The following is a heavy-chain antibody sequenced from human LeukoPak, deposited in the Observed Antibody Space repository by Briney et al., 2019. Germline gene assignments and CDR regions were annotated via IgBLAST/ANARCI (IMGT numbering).Heavy chain of an antibody. J-gene: IGHJ4*02. CDR3: AGDNFDFWSGYPDR. D-gene: IGHD3-3*01. CDR1: GASISSYY. Sequence: PSETLSLTCTVSGASISSYYWSWIRQPPGKGLEWIGYIYYSGSTNYNPSLKSRVTISVDTSKNQFSLKLSSVTAADTAVYYCAGDNFDFWSGYPDRWGQGTLVTVS. V-gene: IGHV4-59*01. CDR2: IYYSGST.